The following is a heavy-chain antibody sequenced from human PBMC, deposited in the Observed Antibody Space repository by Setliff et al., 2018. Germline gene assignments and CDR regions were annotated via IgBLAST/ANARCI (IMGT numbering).Heavy chain of an antibody. Sequence: SETLSLTCTVSGGSISSMSYYWGWIRQPPGKGLEWIGSIYHSGSSYYNSSLRSRVTISVDTSKNQFSLKLTSVTAADTAVYYCRVWVTMIEVDSWAQGTLVTVSS. CDR1: GGSISSMSYY. CDR3: RVWVTMIEVDS. D-gene: IGHD3-22*01. V-gene: IGHV4-39*07. J-gene: IGHJ4*02. CDR2: IYHSGSS.